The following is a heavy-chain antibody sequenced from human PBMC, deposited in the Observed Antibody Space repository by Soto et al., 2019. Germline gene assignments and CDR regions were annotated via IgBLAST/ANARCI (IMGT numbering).Heavy chain of an antibody. CDR3: ARATDNSGWYGLRAFDI. D-gene: IGHD6-19*01. CDR1: SGSISSSNW. J-gene: IGHJ3*02. Sequence: QVQLQESGPGLVKPSGTLSLTCSVSSGSISSSNWWCWVRQPPGKGLEWIGEIYHSGSTHYNPSLQSRVTISVDQSKKQFSLKLSAATAEDTAVYYCARATDNSGWYGLRAFDILGQWTMVTVSS. CDR2: IYHSGST. V-gene: IGHV4-4*02.